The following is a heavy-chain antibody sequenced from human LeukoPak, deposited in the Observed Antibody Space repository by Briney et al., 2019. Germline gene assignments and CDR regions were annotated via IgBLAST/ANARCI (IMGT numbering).Heavy chain of an antibody. CDR2: IYHSGST. Sequence: SSETLSLTCAVFGYSISSGYYWGWIRQPPGKGLEWIGSIYHSGSTYYNPSLKSRVTISVDTSKNQFSLKLSSVTAADTAVYYCAPPEGIGPWGQGTLVTVSS. J-gene: IGHJ5*02. CDR3: APPEGIGP. D-gene: IGHD1-14*01. CDR1: GYSISSGYY. V-gene: IGHV4-38-2*01.